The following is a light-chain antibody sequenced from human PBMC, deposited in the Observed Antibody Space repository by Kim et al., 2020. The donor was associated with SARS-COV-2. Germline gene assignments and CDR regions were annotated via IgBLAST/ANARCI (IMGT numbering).Light chain of an antibody. CDR1: QDINNY. J-gene: IGKJ4*01. V-gene: IGKV1-33*01. Sequence: ASVGDRVTITCQASQDINNYLNWYQQKAGEAPKLLIYDASRLQTGVPSRFSGSELGTHFTFTISSLQPEDFATYYCQQYEKFPLTFGGGTKVEIK. CDR3: QQYEKFPLT. CDR2: DAS.